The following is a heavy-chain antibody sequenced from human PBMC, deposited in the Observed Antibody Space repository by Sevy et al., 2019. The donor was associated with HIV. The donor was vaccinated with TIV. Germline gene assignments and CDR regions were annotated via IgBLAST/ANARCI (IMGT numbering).Heavy chain of an antibody. Sequence: GGSLRLSCAVSGFTFSSFWMSWVRQAPGKGLEWVANIKQDGSEKYYVDSVKGRFTISRENAKNSLYLQMNSLRAEDAAMYYCAKQATRALDYWGQGTLVTVSS. J-gene: IGHJ4*02. CDR1: GFTFSSFW. V-gene: IGHV3-7*01. D-gene: IGHD3-10*01. CDR2: IKQDGSEK. CDR3: AKQATRALDY.